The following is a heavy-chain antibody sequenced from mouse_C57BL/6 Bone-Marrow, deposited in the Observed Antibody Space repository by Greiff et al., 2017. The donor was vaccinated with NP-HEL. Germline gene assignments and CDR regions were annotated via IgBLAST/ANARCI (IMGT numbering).Heavy chain of an antibody. V-gene: IGHV1-15*01. CDR1: GYTFTDYE. CDR2: IDPETGGT. D-gene: IGHD1-1*01. Sequence: QLQQSGAELVRPGALVTLSCKASGYTFTDYEMHWVKQTPVHGLEWIGAIDPETGGTAYNQKFKGKAILTADKSSSTAYMELRSLTSEDSAVYYCTRRGSNDWGQGTTLTVSS. J-gene: IGHJ2*01. CDR3: TRRGSND.